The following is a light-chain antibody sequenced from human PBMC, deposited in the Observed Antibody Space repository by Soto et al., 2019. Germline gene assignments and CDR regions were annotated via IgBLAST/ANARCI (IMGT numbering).Light chain of an antibody. J-gene: IGLJ2*01. V-gene: IGLV2-18*02. CDR2: DVT. CDR1: SSDVGNYNR. Sequence: QSALTQPPSVSGSPGQSVTISCTGTSSDVGNYNRVSWYQQPPGTAPKLIIYDVTKRPSGVPDRFSGSKSGNTASLIISGLQAADEAEYYCCCCSYAGSSSFRVLFGGGTKLTVL. CDR3: CSYAGSSSFRVL.